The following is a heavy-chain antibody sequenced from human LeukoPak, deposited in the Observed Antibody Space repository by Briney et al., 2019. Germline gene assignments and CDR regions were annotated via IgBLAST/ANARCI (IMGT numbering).Heavy chain of an antibody. Sequence: GGSLRLSCEASGFIFRSYDMAWVRQAPGKGLDWIAYIGGRTNFIFYADSVKGRFTISRDNANNSLFLQMNSLRPEDTALYYCVRDLAAAGTWFDYWGQGTLVGVSS. D-gene: IGHD6-13*01. CDR3: VRDLAAAGTWFDY. CDR1: GFIFRSYD. J-gene: IGHJ4*02. V-gene: IGHV3-48*03. CDR2: IGGRTNFI.